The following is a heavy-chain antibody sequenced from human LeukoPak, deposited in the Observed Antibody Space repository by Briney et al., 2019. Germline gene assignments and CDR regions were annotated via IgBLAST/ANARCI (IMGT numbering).Heavy chain of an antibody. Sequence: ASVKVSCKVSGYTLTELSMHWVRQAPGKGLEWMGGFDPEDGETIYAQKFQGRVTMTEDTSTDTAYMELSSLRSEDTAVYYCATAKQWLVLGAFDIWGPGTMVTVSS. J-gene: IGHJ3*02. CDR3: ATAKQWLVLGAFDI. D-gene: IGHD6-19*01. CDR2: FDPEDGET. V-gene: IGHV1-24*01. CDR1: GYTLTELS.